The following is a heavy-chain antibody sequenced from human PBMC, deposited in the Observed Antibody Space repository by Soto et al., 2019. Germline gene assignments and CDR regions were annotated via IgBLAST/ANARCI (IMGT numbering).Heavy chain of an antibody. CDR3: AKDLKRGILVVTTHYGMDV. CDR1: GFTCDDYA. D-gene: IGHD3-22*01. CDR2: ISWNSGSI. Sequence: HPGGSQRLFCAAPGFTCDDYAMHWVRQAPGKGLEWVSGISWNSGSIGYAASVKGRLTISRDDARSSLYLQMNSLRAEDTALYYWAKDLKRGILVVTTHYGMDVWPHGTTVTVSS. J-gene: IGHJ6*02. V-gene: IGHV3-9*01.